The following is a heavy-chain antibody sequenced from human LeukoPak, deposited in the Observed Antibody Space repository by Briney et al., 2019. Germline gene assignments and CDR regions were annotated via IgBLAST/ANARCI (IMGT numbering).Heavy chain of an antibody. CDR3: AKESRIAAAGTRWAGYFDY. J-gene: IGHJ4*02. CDR1: GFTFDDYT. CDR2: ISWDGGST. Sequence: SGGSLRLSCAASGFTFDDYTMHWVRQAPGKGLEWVSLISWDGGSTYYADSVKGRFTISRDNSKNTLYLQMNSLRAQDTAVYYCAKESRIAAAGTRWAGYFDYWGQGTLVTVSS. V-gene: IGHV3-43*01. D-gene: IGHD6-13*01.